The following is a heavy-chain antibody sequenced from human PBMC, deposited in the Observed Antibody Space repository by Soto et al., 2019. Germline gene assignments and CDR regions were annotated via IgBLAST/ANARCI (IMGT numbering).Heavy chain of an antibody. J-gene: IGHJ5*02. D-gene: IGHD6-13*01. V-gene: IGHV4-4*07. CDR1: GGSISSYY. CDR2: IYTSGST. CDR3: ARDPDSSSWQGGWFDP. Sequence: LSLTFTVSGGSISSYYWSWIRQPAGKGLEWIGRIYTSGSTNYNPSLKSRVTMSVDTSKNQFSLKLSSVTAADTAVYYCARDPDSSSWQGGWFDPWGQGTLVTVSS.